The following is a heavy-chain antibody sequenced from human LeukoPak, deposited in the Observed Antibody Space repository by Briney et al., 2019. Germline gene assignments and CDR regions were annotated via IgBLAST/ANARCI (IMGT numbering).Heavy chain of an antibody. CDR3: ARAEQDIVVVPALFDP. V-gene: IGHV4-30-4*01. D-gene: IGHD2-2*01. Sequence: SETLSLTCTVSGGSISSGDYYWSWIRQPPGKGLEWIGYIYYSGSTYYNPSLKSRVTISVDTSKNQFSLKLSSVTAADTAVYYCARAEQDIVVVPALFDPWGQGTLVTVSS. CDR1: GGSISSGDYY. J-gene: IGHJ5*02. CDR2: IYYSGST.